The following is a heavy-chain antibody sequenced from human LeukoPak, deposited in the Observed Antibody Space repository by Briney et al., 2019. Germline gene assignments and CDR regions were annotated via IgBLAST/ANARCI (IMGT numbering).Heavy chain of an antibody. Sequence: GGSLRLSCAASGFTFSSYVMNWVRQAPGKGLEWVSVISGSGGSTYYADSVKGRFTISRDNSKNTLFLQMNSMRAEDTAVYYCAKGGYCSSTSCYVGWFDPWGKGTMVTVSS. V-gene: IGHV3-23*01. CDR1: GFTFSSYV. J-gene: IGHJ5*02. CDR3: AKGGYCSSTSCYVGWFDP. D-gene: IGHD2-2*01. CDR2: ISGSGGST.